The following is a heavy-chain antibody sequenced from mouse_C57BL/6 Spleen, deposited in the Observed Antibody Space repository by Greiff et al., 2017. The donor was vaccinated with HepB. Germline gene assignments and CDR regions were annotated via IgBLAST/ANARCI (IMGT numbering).Heavy chain of an antibody. CDR2: INPNNGGT. J-gene: IGHJ1*03. V-gene: IGHV1-18*01. CDR3: ARSRRYYGSSYGWYFDV. D-gene: IGHD1-1*01. CDR1: GYTFTDYN. Sequence: VQLQQSGPELVKPGASVKIPCKASGYTFTDYNMDWVKQSHGKSLEWIGDINPNNGGTIYNQKFKGKATLTVDKSSSTAYMELRSLTSEDTAVYYCARSRRYYGSSYGWYFDVWGTGTTVTVSS.